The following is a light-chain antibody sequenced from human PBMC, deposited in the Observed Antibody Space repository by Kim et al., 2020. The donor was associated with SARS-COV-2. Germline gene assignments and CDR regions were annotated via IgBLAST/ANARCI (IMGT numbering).Light chain of an antibody. CDR2: DAS. CDR3: QQRSNWQT. J-gene: IGKJ1*01. Sequence: LAPGERATLSCRASQSVSSYLAWYQQKPGQAPRLLIYDASNRATGIPARFSGSGSGTDFSLTISSLEPEDFAVYYCQQRSNWQTFGQGTKVDIK. CDR1: QSVSSY. V-gene: IGKV3-11*01.